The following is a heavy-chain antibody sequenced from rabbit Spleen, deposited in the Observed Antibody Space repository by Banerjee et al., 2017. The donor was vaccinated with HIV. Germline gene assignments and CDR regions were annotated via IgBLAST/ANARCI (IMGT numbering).Heavy chain of an antibody. CDR1: GLDFSSSYW. D-gene: IGHD4-2*01. CDR2: IDVTKHGNT. V-gene: IGHV1S45*01. CDR3: ARDSAGREDFNL. Sequence: QEQLTETGGGLVQPEGSLTLTCKASGLDFSSSYWICWVRQAPGKGLEWIACIDVTKHGNTYYATWTRGRFTISETSSTTVTLQMTSLTAADTATYFCARDSAGREDFNLWGPGPLVTVS. J-gene: IGHJ4*01.